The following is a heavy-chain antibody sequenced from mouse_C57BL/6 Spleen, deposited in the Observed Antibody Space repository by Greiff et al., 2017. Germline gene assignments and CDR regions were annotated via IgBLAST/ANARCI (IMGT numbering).Heavy chain of an antibody. CDR2: IDPANGNT. D-gene: IGHD1-1*01. CDR3: ARGVYGSSPYAMDY. J-gene: IGHJ4*01. CDR1: GFNIKNNY. Sequence: EVQLQQSVAELVRPGASVKLSCTASGFNIKNNYMHWVKQRPEQGLEWIGRIDPANGNTKYAPKFQGKATITADTSSNTAYLQLSSLTSDDTAIYYCARGVYGSSPYAMDYWGQVTSVTVSS. V-gene: IGHV14-3*01.